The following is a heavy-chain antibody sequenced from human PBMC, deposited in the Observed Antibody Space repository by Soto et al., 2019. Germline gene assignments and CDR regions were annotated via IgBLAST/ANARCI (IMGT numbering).Heavy chain of an antibody. V-gene: IGHV1-2*02. D-gene: IGHD5-18*01. Sequence: GASVKVSCKASGYTFTGYYMHWVRQAPGQGLEWMGWINPNSGGTNYAQKFQGRVTMTRDPSISTAYMELSRLRSDDTAVYYCARECGYDYYYYYGMDVWGQGTTVTVSS. CDR1: GYTFTGYY. J-gene: IGHJ6*02. CDR3: ARECGYDYYYYYGMDV. CDR2: INPNSGGT.